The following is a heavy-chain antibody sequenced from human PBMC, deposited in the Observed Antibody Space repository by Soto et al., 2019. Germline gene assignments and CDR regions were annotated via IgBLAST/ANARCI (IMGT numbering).Heavy chain of an antibody. V-gene: IGHV3-66*01. J-gene: IGHJ4*02. CDR2: ISSGGST. CDR1: GFTVSSNY. CDR3: AREGLLYSSSWYIDY. Sequence: EVQLVESGGGLVQPGGSLRLSCAASGFTVSSNYMSWVRQAPGKGLEWVSVISSGGSTYYADSGKGRFTISRDNSKNTLYLQMNSLRAEDTAVYYCAREGLLYSSSWYIDYWGQGTLVTVSS. D-gene: IGHD6-13*01.